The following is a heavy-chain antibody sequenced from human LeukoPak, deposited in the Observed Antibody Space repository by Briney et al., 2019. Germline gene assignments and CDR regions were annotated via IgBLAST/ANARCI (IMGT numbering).Heavy chain of an antibody. Sequence: ASVKVSCKASGYTFTSYDINWVRQATGQGLEWMGWMNPNSGNTGYAQKFQGRVTMTEDTSTDTAYMELSSLRSEDTAVYYCATERQKGYGSGSYTFWGQGTLATVSS. CDR3: ATERQKGYGSGSYTF. V-gene: IGHV1-8*01. CDR1: GYTFTSYD. D-gene: IGHD3-10*01. J-gene: IGHJ4*02. CDR2: MNPNSGNT.